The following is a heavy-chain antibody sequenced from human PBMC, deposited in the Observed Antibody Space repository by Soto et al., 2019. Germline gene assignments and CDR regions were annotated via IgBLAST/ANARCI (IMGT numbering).Heavy chain of an antibody. D-gene: IGHD1-1*01. CDR3: ARDREMATIRTTENTFDY. CDR2: INPSGGST. V-gene: IGHV1-46*01. CDR1: GYTFTSYY. Sequence: VASVKVSCKASGYTFTSYYMHWVRQAPGQGLEWMGIINPSGGSTSYAQKFQGRVTMTRDTSTSTVYMELSSLRSEDTAVYYCARDREMATIRTTENTFDYWGQGTLVTVSS. J-gene: IGHJ4*02.